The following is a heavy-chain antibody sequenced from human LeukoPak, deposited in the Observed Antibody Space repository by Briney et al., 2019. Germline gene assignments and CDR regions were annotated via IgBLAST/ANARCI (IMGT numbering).Heavy chain of an antibody. J-gene: IGHJ4*02. Sequence: ASVKVSCKGSGYTFTDYYLHWVRQAPGQGLEWVGYINPRDGGTSSPPNFRGRVTMTTDASSSTVYMELSRLTSDDTAIYYCAREGNGLLSKDLDYWGQGTLVTVSS. CDR1: GYTFTDYY. CDR2: INPRDGGT. CDR3: AREGNGLLSKDLDY. V-gene: IGHV1-2*02. D-gene: IGHD2-15*01.